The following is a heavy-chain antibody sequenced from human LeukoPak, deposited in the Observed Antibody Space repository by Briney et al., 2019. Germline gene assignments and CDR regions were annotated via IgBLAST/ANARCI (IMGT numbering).Heavy chain of an antibody. J-gene: IGHJ4*02. CDR1: GGSISSSNYY. CDR2: IYYSGST. D-gene: IGHD3-10*01. CDR3: ASLYGSGSYYPSDY. V-gene: IGHV4-39*07. Sequence: SETLSLTCTVSGGSISSSNYYWGWIRQPPGKGLEWIGSIYYSGSTYYTPSLKSRVTISVDTSKNQFSLKLSSVTAADTAVYYCASLYGSGSYYPSDYWGQGTLVTVSS.